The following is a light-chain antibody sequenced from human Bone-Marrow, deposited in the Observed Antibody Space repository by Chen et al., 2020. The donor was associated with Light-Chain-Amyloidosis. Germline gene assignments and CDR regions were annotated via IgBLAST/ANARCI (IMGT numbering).Light chain of an antibody. Sequence: DIVMTQSPSTLSVSPGERATLSCRAMQSVGSNLAWYQQKPGQAPRFLIDGASTRTVGIPARFSGRGLGTEFTLTISSLESEDSAVYYCQQYYNWPRTFGQGTKVEIK. CDR3: QQYYNWPRT. CDR2: GAS. V-gene: IGKV3-15*01. J-gene: IGKJ1*01. CDR1: QSVGSN.